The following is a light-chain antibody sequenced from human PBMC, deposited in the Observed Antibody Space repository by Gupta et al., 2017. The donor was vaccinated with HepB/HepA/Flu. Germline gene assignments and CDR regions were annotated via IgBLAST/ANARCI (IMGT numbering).Light chain of an antibody. CDR3: QAWDSSTVV. J-gene: IGLJ2*01. CDR1: KLGDKY. V-gene: IGLV3-1*01. CDR2: QDS. Sequence: SSELTEPPSLSVSPGQTASLACSGDKLGDKYACWYQQKPGQSPVLDIYQDSKRPSGIPERFSGSNSGNTATLTIRGTQAMDEADYYCQAWDSSTVVFGGGTKLTVL.